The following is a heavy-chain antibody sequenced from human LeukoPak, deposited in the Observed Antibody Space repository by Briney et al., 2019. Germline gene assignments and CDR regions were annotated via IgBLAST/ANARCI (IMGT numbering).Heavy chain of an antibody. D-gene: IGHD6-19*01. CDR1: GYTFSGYY. CDR3: ATGGSGCYPFQIDY. CDR2: INPNSGGT. Sequence: SSVKVSCKASGYTFSGYYMHWVREAPGQGLEWMGWINPNSGGTNYEQTFQGRVTMTRDTSINTAYMELSSLRSDETAVYYCATGGSGCYPFQIDYWGQGTLVTVSS. J-gene: IGHJ4*02. V-gene: IGHV1-2*02.